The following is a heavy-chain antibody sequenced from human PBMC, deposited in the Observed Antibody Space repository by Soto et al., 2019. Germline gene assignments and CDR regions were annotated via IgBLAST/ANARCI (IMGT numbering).Heavy chain of an antibody. CDR2: IIPIFDTA. V-gene: IGHV1-69*01. CDR3: ARGATLTGYSYNMDV. J-gene: IGHJ6*02. CDR1: GGTFSSYT. Sequence: QVQLVQAGAEVKKPGSSVKVSCKASGGTFSSYTINWVRQAPGQGPEWMGGIIPIFDTANYAQKFQGRVTITADESTSTSYMEVRSRRSKDAAVYYCARGATLTGYSYNMDVLPQGNAVTV. D-gene: IGHD2-15*01.